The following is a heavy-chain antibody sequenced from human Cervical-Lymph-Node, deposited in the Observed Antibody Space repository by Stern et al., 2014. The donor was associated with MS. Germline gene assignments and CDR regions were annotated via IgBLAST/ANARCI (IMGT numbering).Heavy chain of an antibody. CDR1: GFSLTTYGMC. CDR2: VDWDDDK. J-gene: IGHJ3*01. D-gene: IGHD3-10*01. Sequence: QVTLRESGPALVKPTQTLTLTCTFSGFSLTTYGMCVSWIRQPPGEALEWLAIVDWDDDKSYSTSLKTRLTISKDTSKNQVVLTMTDVDPLDTATYYCARMSGGTYAAFDFWGLGTMVTVSS. V-gene: IGHV2-70*01. CDR3: ARMSGGTYAAFDF.